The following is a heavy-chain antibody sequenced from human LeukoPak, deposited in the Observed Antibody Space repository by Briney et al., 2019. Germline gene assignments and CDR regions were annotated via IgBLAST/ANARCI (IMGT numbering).Heavy chain of an antibody. D-gene: IGHD2-2*01. CDR3: ARAGRPIPATAAYFDY. V-gene: IGHV1-2*04. CDR1: GYTFTGYY. J-gene: IGHJ4*02. Sequence: ASVKVSCKASGYTFTGYYMHWVRQAPGQGLEWMGWINPNSGGTNYAQKFQGWVTMTRDTSTSTVYMELSSLRSEDTAVYYCARAGRPIPATAAYFDYWGQGTLVTVSS. CDR2: INPNSGGT.